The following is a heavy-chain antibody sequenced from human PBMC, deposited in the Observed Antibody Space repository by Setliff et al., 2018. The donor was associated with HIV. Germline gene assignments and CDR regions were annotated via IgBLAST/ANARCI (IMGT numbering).Heavy chain of an antibody. CDR2: FYTSGSG. V-gene: IGHV4-61*09. CDR3: AREDRSNWSYDRFYYFGLDV. J-gene: IGHJ6*01. CDR1: GGSVSSGNFY. D-gene: IGHD6-13*01. Sequence: PSETLSLTCSVSGGSVSSGNFYWTWIRQPAGKGLEWIGHFYTSGSGHYNPPLNSRVTISVDTSKNQLSLKLTSVTAADTGVYYCAREDRSNWSYDRFYYFGLDVWGQGTTVTVSS.